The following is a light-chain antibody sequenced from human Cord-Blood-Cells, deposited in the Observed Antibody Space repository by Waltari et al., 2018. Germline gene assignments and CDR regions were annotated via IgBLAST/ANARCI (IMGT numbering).Light chain of an antibody. Sequence: QSVLTQPPSASGTPGQRVTISCSGRSSNIGSNYVYWYQQLPGTAPKLLIYRNNPRPSGVPDRLSGSKSGTSASLAISGLRSEDEADYYCAAWDDSLSGRVFGGGTKLTVL. J-gene: IGLJ3*02. CDR3: AAWDDSLSGRV. CDR1: SSNIGSNY. V-gene: IGLV1-47*01. CDR2: RNN.